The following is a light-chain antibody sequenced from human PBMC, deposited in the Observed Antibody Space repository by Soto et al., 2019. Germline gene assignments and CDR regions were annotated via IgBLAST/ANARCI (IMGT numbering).Light chain of an antibody. J-gene: IGKJ2*01. Sequence: EIVLTQSPGTQSLSPGEKATLSCRASQSVDSSYLAWYQQRPGQAPRLLIYSTSRRATGIPDRFSGRGSGTEFSLTISRLEPEDFAVYYCHQYGTPPRTFGQGTKLEI. CDR1: QSVDSSY. CDR3: HQYGTPPRT. V-gene: IGKV3-20*01. CDR2: STS.